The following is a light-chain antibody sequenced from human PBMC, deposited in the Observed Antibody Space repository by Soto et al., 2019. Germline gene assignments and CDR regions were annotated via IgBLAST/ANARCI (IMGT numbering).Light chain of an antibody. CDR2: GAS. Sequence: EIVLTQSPCTLSLSPGERATLSCRASQSVSSNYLAWYQQKPGQATRLLISGASRRTTGSPDRFSGSGSGTDFTLTISSLQSEDVAVYDCQQYNNWFSITFGQGTRLEIK. CDR1: QSVSSNY. J-gene: IGKJ5*01. CDR3: QQYNNWFSIT. V-gene: IGKV3-20*01.